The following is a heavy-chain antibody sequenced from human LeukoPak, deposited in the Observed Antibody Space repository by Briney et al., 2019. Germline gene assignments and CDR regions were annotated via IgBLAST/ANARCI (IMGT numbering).Heavy chain of an antibody. CDR3: ARVINGDFWSGYYLDY. D-gene: IGHD3-3*01. Sequence: ASVRVSCKASGYTFTGYYMHWVRQAPGQGLEWMGWINPNSGGTNYAQKLQGRVTMTTDTSTSTAYMELRSLRSDDTAVYYCARVINGDFWSGYYLDYWGQGTLVTVSS. V-gene: IGHV1-2*02. J-gene: IGHJ4*02. CDR2: INPNSGGT. CDR1: GYTFTGYY.